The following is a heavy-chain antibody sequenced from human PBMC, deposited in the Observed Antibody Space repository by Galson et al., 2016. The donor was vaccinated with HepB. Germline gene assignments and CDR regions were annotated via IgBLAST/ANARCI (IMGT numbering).Heavy chain of an antibody. J-gene: IGHJ6*02. D-gene: IGHD2-2*01. V-gene: IGHV6-1*01. Sequence: CAISGDSVSSNSAAWNRIRQSPSRGLEWLGRTYYRSKWYNDYAVSVKSRITINPDTSKNQFSLQLNSVTPEDTAVYYCASFVTSGYYGIDAWGQGTTVTVSS. CDR1: GDSVSSNSAA. CDR3: ASFVTSGYYGIDA. CDR2: TYYRSKWYN.